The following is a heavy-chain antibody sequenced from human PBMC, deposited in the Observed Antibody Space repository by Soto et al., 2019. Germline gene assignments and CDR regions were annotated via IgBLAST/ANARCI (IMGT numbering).Heavy chain of an antibody. CDR2: IIPMVGMS. CDR3: ATSGGSGSRPFDY. J-gene: IGHJ4*02. CDR1: GDTFNFYT. V-gene: IGHV1-69*02. D-gene: IGHD3-10*01. Sequence: QVQLVQSGAEVKKPGSSVKVSCKASGDTFNFYTFSWVRQAPGQGLEWMGRIIPMVGMSNYAQKFQGRVTMSADRSTNTTYMQLSSLRSEDTALYYGATSGGSGSRPFDYWGQGTPVTVSS.